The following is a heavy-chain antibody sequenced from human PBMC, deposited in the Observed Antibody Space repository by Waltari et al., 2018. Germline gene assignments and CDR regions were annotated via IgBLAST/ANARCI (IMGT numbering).Heavy chain of an antibody. CDR2: IYSGGTT. D-gene: IGHD2-21*02. V-gene: IGHV3-53*01. CDR3: ARNQVETALGY. CDR1: GVTVSNNY. Sequence: EVQLVESGGGLIQPGGSLRLSCVAPGVTVSNNYMPWLRQAPGKGLELVSLIYSGGTTYYADSVRGRFTISRDGSKNTVYLQMNSLRAEDTAVYFCARNQVETALGYWGQGTLVTVSS. J-gene: IGHJ4*02.